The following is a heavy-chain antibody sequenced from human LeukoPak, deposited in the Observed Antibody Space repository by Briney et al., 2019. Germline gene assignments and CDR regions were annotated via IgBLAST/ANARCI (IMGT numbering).Heavy chain of an antibody. V-gene: IGHV3-21*01. CDR2: ISSSSSYI. CDR3: ARAEDTAMARDAFDI. J-gene: IGHJ3*02. CDR1: GFTFSSYS. D-gene: IGHD5-18*01. Sequence: KPGGSLRLSCAASGFTFSSYSMNWVRQAPGKGLEWVSSISSSSSYIYYADSVKGRFTISRDNAKNSLYLQKNSLRAEDTAVYYCARAEDTAMARDAFDIWGQGTMVTVSS.